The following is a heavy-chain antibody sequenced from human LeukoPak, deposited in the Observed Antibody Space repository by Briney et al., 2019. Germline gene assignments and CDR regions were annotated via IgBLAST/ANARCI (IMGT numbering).Heavy chain of an antibody. V-gene: IGHV3-30*02. CDR2: LRSDTNSE. CDR3: ARGLRQAGLAPLEF. Sequence: GGSLRLSCAASGFSVSLYGMHWVRQAPGKGLEWVAFLRSDTNSEHYAVSVKGRFAISRDTSKNTLNLQMRSLRVEDTALYYCARGLRQAGLAPLEFWGQGTQVIVSS. D-gene: IGHD3-10*01. CDR1: GFSVSLYG. J-gene: IGHJ4*02.